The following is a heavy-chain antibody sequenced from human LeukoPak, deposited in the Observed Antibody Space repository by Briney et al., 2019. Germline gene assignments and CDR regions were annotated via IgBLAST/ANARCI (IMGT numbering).Heavy chain of an antibody. CDR1: GYTFTSYD. CDR3: ATRNGDFWSGYSGYFDY. Sequence: GASVKVSCKASGYTFTSYDINWVRQATGQGLEWMGGIIPIFGTANYAQKFQGRVTITADESTSTAYMELSSLRSEDTAVYYCATRNGDFWSGYSGYFDYWGQGTLVTVSS. J-gene: IGHJ4*02. CDR2: IIPIFGTA. V-gene: IGHV1-69*13. D-gene: IGHD3-3*01.